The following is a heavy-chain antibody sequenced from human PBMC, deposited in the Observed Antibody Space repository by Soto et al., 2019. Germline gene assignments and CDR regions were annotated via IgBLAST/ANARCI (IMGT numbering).Heavy chain of an antibody. V-gene: IGHV1-2*02. J-gene: IGHJ4*02. Sequence: ASGKVSCKTSGYTFSGFYIHWLRQAPGQGLESMGWIYPDSGGTDYAQKFQGRVTMTRDTSISTAYMELSRLRSDDTAVYYCRVTGVSEVDYWGQGTLVTVSS. D-gene: IGHD2-8*01. CDR1: GYTFSGFY. CDR2: IYPDSGGT. CDR3: RVTGVSEVDY.